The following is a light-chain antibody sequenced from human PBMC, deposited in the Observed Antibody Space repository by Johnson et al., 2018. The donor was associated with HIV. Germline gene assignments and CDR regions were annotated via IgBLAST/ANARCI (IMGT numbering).Light chain of an antibody. Sequence: QSVLTQPPSVSAAPGQKVTISCSGSSSNIGNNYVSWYQQLPGTAPKLLIYENNKRPSGIPDRFSGSKSGTSATLGITGLQTGDEADYYCGTWDSSLSADVFGTGT. J-gene: IGLJ1*01. CDR1: SSNIGNNY. CDR2: ENN. V-gene: IGLV1-51*02. CDR3: GTWDSSLSADV.